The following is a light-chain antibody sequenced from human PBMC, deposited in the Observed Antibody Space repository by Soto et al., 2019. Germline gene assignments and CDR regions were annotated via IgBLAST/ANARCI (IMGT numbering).Light chain of an antibody. J-gene: IGKJ5*01. CDR3: QQRNSYPVT. CDR2: DSS. V-gene: IGKV1-9*01. Sequence: IQLTQFPSSLSASIGDRVTITCRASQGIRNYLAWYQQKPGKAPIHLIYDSSTLLSGVPSRFGGSGSGTDFTLTISSLQPEDYATYYCQQRNSYPVTFGQGTRLEMK. CDR1: QGIRNY.